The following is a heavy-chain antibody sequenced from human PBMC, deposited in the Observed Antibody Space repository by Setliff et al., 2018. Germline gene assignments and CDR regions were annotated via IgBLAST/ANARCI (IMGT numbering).Heavy chain of an antibody. CDR3: ANLQAAQYFQY. V-gene: IGHV5-51*01. CDR1: GYSFTSNW. Sequence: GESLKISCVGSGYSFTSNWIAWVRQMPGKGLDWMGIIYPGDSETRYSPSFQGRVTISVDKSISTAYLQWGSLRASDSAIYYCANLQAAQYFQYWGQGTLVTVSS. CDR2: IYPGDSET. J-gene: IGHJ1*01.